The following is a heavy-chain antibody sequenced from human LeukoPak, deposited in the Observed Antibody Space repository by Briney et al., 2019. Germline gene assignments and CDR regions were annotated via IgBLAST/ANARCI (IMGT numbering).Heavy chain of an antibody. D-gene: IGHD3-10*01. CDR2: IRYDGSNK. V-gene: IGHV3-30*02. CDR1: GFTFSSYG. CDR3: AKDAPITMVRGVIFH. J-gene: IGHJ4*02. Sequence: GGSLRLSCAASGFTFSSYGMHWVRQAPGKGLEWVAFIRYDGSNKYYADSVKGRFTISRDNSKNTLYLQMNSLRAEDTAVYYCAKDAPITMVRGVIFHWGQGTLVTVSS.